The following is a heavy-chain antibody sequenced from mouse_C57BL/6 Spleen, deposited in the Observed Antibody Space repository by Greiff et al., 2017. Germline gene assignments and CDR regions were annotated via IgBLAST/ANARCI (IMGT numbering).Heavy chain of an antibody. CDR2: INPGSGGT. V-gene: IGHV1-54*01. CDR1: GYAFTNYL. Sequence: QVQLKESGAELVRPGTSVKVSCKASGYAFTNYLIEWVKQRPGQGLEWIGVINPGSGGTNYNEKFKGKATLTADKSSSTAYMQLSSLTSEDSAVYFCARCYYGPDYWGQGTTLTVSS. J-gene: IGHJ2*01. D-gene: IGHD1-1*01. CDR3: ARCYYGPDY.